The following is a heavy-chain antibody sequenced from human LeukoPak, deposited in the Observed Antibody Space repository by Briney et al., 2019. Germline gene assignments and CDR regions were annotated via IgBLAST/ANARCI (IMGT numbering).Heavy chain of an antibody. D-gene: IGHD2-15*01. V-gene: IGHV3-21*01. CDR1: GFTFSTYS. Sequence: GESLRLSCAASGFTFSTYSLNWVRQAPGKGLEWVSSISGSSSYIYYADSLKGRFTISRHNAKNSLYLQMNSLRAEDTAVYYCARDQGRYCSGGSCSLFDYWGQGTLVTVSS. J-gene: IGHJ4*02. CDR2: ISGSSSYI. CDR3: ARDQGRYCSGGSCSLFDY.